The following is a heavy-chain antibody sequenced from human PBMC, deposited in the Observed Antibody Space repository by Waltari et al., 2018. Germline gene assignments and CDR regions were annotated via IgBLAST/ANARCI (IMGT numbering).Heavy chain of an antibody. D-gene: IGHD1-1*01. Sequence: EVQVLESGGGLVQPGGSLRLSCAASGFTFSSYAMSWVRQAPGKGLEWVSDISDNGRSAYYAGSVRGRFTISRDSSKNTLYLQMNSLRAEDTAVYYCAKVLGTVPGDFWGQGTLVTVSS. V-gene: IGHV3-23*01. CDR3: AKVLGTVPGDF. CDR1: GFTFSSYA. J-gene: IGHJ4*02. CDR2: ISDNGRSA.